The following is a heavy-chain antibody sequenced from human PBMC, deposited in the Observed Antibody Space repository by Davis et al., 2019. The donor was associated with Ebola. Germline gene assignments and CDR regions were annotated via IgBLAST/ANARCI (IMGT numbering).Heavy chain of an antibody. CDR1: GGFVSSGGYS. D-gene: IGHD3-22*01. CDR3: ARGDSYYDPSGYYAGPEAPDH. CDR2: YYYTGST. J-gene: IGHJ4*02. V-gene: IGHV4-30-4*07. Sequence: SETLSLTCAVSGGFVSSGGYSWSWIRQPPGTGLEWTGYYYYTGSTYYNPSLKSRVTISVDTSKNQFSLKLSSVTAADTAVYYCARGDSYYDPSGYYAGPEAPDHWGQGTLVSVSS.